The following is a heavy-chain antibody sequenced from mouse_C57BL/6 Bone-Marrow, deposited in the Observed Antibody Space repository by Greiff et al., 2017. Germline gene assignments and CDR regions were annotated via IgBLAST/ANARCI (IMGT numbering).Heavy chain of an antibody. CDR2: FYPGSGSI. D-gene: IGHD1-1*01. CDR3: ARHEGYGSSPRRYFDV. J-gene: IGHJ1*03. V-gene: IGHV1-62-2*01. CDR1: GYTFTEYT. Sequence: VQLQQSGAELVKPGASVKLSCKASGYTFTEYTIHWVQQRSGQGLEWIGWFYPGSGSIKYNEKFKDKATLTADKSSSTVYMELSRLTSADSAVYFCARHEGYGSSPRRYFDVWGTGTTVTVSS.